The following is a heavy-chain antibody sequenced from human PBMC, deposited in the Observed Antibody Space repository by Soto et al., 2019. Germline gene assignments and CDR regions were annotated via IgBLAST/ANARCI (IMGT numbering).Heavy chain of an antibody. V-gene: IGHV1-3*01. Sequence: QVQLVQSGAEVKKPGASVKVSCKASGYTFTNYAMHWVRQAPGQRLEWMGWINAGNGNTKYSQKFQGRVTITRDTSARPAYMDLSRMRSGDTAVYYCAGGAGSPDCPGDYWGQGTLVTVSS. CDR1: GYTFTNYA. CDR2: INAGNGNT. D-gene: IGHD2-21*02. J-gene: IGHJ4*02. CDR3: AGGAGSPDCPGDY.